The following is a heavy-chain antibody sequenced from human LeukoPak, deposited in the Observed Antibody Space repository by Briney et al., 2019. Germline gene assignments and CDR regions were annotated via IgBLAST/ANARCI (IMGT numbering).Heavy chain of an antibody. CDR1: GFTFSSYE. CDR3: ARDRRQYYYYYMDV. J-gene: IGHJ6*03. CDR2: ISSSGSTI. V-gene: IGHV3-48*03. Sequence: PGGSMRLSCAASGFTFSSYEMNWVHQAPGKGLEWVSYISSSGSTIYYADSVKGRFTVSRDNAKNTLYLQKNSLRDEDTAVYYCARDRRQYYYYYMDVWGKGTTVTVSS.